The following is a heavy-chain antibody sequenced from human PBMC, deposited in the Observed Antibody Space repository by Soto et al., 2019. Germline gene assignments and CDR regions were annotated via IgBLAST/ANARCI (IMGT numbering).Heavy chain of an antibody. D-gene: IGHD6-13*01. CDR3: ARSIAAAGNDAFDI. V-gene: IGHV3-21*01. CDR1: GFTFSSYS. J-gene: IGHJ3*02. CDR2: ISSSSSYI. Sequence: GESLKISCAASGFTFSSYSMNWVRQAPGKGLEWVSSISSSSSYIYYADSVKGRFTISRDNAKNSLYLQMNSLRAEDTAVYYCARSIAAAGNDAFDIWGQGTMVTVSS.